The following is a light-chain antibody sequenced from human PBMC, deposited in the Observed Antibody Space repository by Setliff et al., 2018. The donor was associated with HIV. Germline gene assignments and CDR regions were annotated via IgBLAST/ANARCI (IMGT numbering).Light chain of an antibody. CDR3: QVWDSSSDHPYV. J-gene: IGLJ1*01. CDR2: YDS. V-gene: IGLV3-21*04. Sequence: SYELAQPPSVSVAPGKTARITCGGNNIGSKSVHWYQQKPGQAPVLVIYYDSDRPSGIPERFPGSNSGNTATLTISRVEAGDEADYYCQVWDSSSDHPYVFGTGTKV. CDR1: NIGSKS.